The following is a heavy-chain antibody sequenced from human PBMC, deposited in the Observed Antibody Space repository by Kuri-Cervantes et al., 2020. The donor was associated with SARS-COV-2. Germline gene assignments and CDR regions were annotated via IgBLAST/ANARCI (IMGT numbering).Heavy chain of an antibody. CDR1: GGSISTSSFY. Sequence: SQTLSLTCAVSGGSISTSSFYWGWIRQPPGKGLEWIGSIYYSGTTSYNPSLKSRVSISVDTSKNQFSLKLNSVTAADTAVYYCARHRDFWSGFNWFDPWGRGTLVTVSP. CDR3: ARHRDFWSGFNWFDP. J-gene: IGHJ5*02. CDR2: IYYSGTT. D-gene: IGHD3-3*01. V-gene: IGHV4-39*01.